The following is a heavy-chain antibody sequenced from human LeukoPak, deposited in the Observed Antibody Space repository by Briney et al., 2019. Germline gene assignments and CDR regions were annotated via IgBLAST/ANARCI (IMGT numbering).Heavy chain of an antibody. V-gene: IGHV3-7*01. Sequence: GGSLRLSCAASGFTFSSYWMSWVRQAPGKGLEWVANIKQDGSEKYYVDSVKGRFTISRDNAKNSLYLQMNSLRAEDTAVYYCARDGGWASGYDLAIFDYWGQGTLVTVSS. CDR2: IKQDGSEK. CDR1: GFTFSSYW. D-gene: IGHD5-12*01. CDR3: ARDGGWASGYDLAIFDY. J-gene: IGHJ4*02.